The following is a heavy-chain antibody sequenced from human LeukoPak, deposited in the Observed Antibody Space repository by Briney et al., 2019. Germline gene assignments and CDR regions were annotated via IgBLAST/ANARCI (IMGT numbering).Heavy chain of an antibody. CDR1: GSTFSNYA. CDR2: ITGSGVGT. V-gene: IGHV3-21*01. CDR3: ARDLGPTAPYFDY. Sequence: GGSLRLSCAASGSTFSNYALTWVRQAPGKGLEWISSITGSGVGTQYADSVKGRFTISRDNAKNSLYLQMNGLRAEDTAVYYRARDLGPTAPYFDYWGQGTLVTVSS. J-gene: IGHJ4*02.